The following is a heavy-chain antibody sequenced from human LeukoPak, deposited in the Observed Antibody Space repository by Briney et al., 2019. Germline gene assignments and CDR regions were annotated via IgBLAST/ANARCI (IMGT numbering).Heavy chain of an antibody. Sequence: GGSLRLSCATSGFTFSNYGMHWVRQAPGKGLEWVAFIRSDGSDKYYADSVKGRFTISRDNSKNTLYLQMNSLRAEDTAIYYCAREAVRGDTATLKGAMGYWGQGTLVTVSS. CDR3: AREAVRGDTATLKGAMGY. D-gene: IGHD5-18*01. CDR2: IRSDGSDK. J-gene: IGHJ4*02. CDR1: GFTFSNYG. V-gene: IGHV3-30*02.